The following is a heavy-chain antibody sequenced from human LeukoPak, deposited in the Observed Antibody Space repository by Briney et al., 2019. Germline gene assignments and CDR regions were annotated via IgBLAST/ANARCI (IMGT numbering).Heavy chain of an antibody. CDR2: ISGSGGST. CDR3: TRDPGHYRDS. CDR1: GFTFSSYA. J-gene: IGHJ4*02. V-gene: IGHV3-23*01. D-gene: IGHD3-3*01. Sequence: QPGGSLRLSCAASGFTFSSYAMSWVRQAPGKGLEWVSTISGSGGSTYYADSVKGRFTISRDNAKNSLYLQMNSLRADDTAVYYCTRDPGHYRDSWGQGTLVTVSS.